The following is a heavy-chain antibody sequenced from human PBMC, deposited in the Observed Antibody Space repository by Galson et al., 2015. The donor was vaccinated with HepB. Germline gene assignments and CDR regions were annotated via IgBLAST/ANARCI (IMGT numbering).Heavy chain of an antibody. Sequence: SLRLSCAASGFTYSTYSMNWVRQAPGKGLEWVSSISSSSSYRYYADSVKGRFTISRDNAKKSLYLQMNSLRAEDTAVYYCAREVGSGSYGPGDYYYGMDVWGQGTTVTVSS. CDR3: AREVGSGSYGPGDYYYGMDV. J-gene: IGHJ6*02. CDR2: ISSSSSYR. CDR1: GFTYSTYS. D-gene: IGHD3-10*01. V-gene: IGHV3-21*01.